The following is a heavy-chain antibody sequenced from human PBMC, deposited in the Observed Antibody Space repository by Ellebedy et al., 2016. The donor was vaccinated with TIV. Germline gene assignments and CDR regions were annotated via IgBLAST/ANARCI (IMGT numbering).Heavy chain of an antibody. Sequence: GESLKISXAASGFTFSSYAMSWVRQAPGKGLEWVSAISGSGGSTYYADSVKGRFTISRDNSKTTLYLQMNSLRAEDTAVYYCANLYSSSWYSFDYWGQGTLVTVSS. CDR3: ANLYSSSWYSFDY. CDR1: GFTFSSYA. V-gene: IGHV3-23*01. CDR2: ISGSGGST. J-gene: IGHJ4*02. D-gene: IGHD6-13*01.